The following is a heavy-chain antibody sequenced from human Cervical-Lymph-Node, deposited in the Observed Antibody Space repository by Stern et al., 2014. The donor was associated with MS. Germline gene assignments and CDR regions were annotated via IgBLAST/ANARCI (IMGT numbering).Heavy chain of an antibody. CDR3: AREGHYYDTTGYLAH. CDR2: INPNNGGT. Sequence: QMQLVQSGADVKKPGASVKVSCKASGYTFTGYLLHWVRQAPGQGLELMGWINPNNGGTTYAQNFQGRVTLTRDTTISTAYMELSSLRSDDTAFYYCAREGHYYDTTGYLAHWGQGTLLTVSS. V-gene: IGHV1-2*02. J-gene: IGHJ5*02. D-gene: IGHD3-22*01. CDR1: GYTFTGYL.